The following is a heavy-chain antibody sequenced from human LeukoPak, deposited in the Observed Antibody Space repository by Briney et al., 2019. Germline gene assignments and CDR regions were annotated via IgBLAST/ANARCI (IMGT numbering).Heavy chain of an antibody. Sequence: PGGSLRLSCAASGFTFSSYAMSWVRQAPGKGLEWVSAISGSGGSTYYADSVKGRFTISRDNANNSLFLQINNVRDEDTATYYCAREGQYDFWSGLKWFDPWGQGTLVIVSS. V-gene: IGHV3-23*01. J-gene: IGHJ5*02. CDR2: ISGSGGST. CDR1: GFTFSSYA. D-gene: IGHD3-3*01. CDR3: AREGQYDFWSGLKWFDP.